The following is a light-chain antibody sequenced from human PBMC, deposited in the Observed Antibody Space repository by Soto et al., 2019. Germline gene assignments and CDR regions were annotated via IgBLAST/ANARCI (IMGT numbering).Light chain of an antibody. CDR3: QQYGSSPGT. J-gene: IGKJ1*01. CDR2: GAS. Sequence: EIVLTQSPGTLSLSPGERATLSCRASQSVSSSYLAWYQQKPGQAPRLLIYGASIRATGIPDRFSGSGSGTDFTLTISRLEPEDFAVYYCQQYGSSPGTFGQGTKGEI. V-gene: IGKV3-20*01. CDR1: QSVSSSY.